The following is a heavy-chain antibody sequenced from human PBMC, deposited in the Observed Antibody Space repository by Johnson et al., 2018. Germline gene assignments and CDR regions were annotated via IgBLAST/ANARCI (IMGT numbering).Heavy chain of an antibody. Sequence: VQLVQSGGGLVQXGRSLRLSCAASGFTFDDYAMHWVRQAPGKGLEWVSGISWNSGSIGYADSVKGRFTISRDNAKNSLYLQMNSLRAEDTALYYCAKIRSPDYYDSSGYDAFDIWGQGTMVTVSS. CDR2: ISWNSGSI. D-gene: IGHD3-22*01. V-gene: IGHV3-9*01. CDR3: AKIRSPDYYDSSGYDAFDI. J-gene: IGHJ3*02. CDR1: GFTFDDYA.